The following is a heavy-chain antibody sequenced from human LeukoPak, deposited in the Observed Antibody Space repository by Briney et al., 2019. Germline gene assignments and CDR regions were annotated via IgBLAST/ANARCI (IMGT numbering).Heavy chain of an antibody. CDR1: GGSISSYY. D-gene: IGHD5-12*01. V-gene: IGHV4-4*07. J-gene: IGHJ3*01. CDR3: VRASVDSGGAFDV. CDR2: IYTSGST. Sequence: SETLSLTCTVSGGSISSYYWSWIRQPAGKGLEWIGRIYTSGSTNYNPSLESRVTTSRDTPKNQFSLTLSSMTAADTATYYCVRASVDSGGAFDVWGQGTVVTVSS.